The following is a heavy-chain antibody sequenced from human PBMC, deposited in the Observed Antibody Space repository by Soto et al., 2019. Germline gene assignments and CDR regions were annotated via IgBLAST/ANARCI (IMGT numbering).Heavy chain of an antibody. CDR1: GFTFSSYA. CDR2: ISGSGGST. J-gene: IGHJ5*02. CDR3: AKEGSFRTVDTAMVKAA. Sequence: QPGGSLRLSCAASGFTFSSYAMSWVRQAPGKGLEWVSAISGSGGSTYYADSVKGRFTISRDNSKNTLYLQMNSLRAEDTAVYYCAKEGSFRTVDTAMVKAAWGQGTLVTVSS. V-gene: IGHV3-23*01. D-gene: IGHD5-18*01.